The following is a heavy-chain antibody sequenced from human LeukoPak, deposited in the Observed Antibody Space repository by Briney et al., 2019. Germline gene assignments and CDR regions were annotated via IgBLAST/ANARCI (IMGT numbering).Heavy chain of an antibody. V-gene: IGHV4-34*12. CDR3: ARRPVLEWLLTSHFDY. CDR1: GGSFSGYY. CDR2: IIHSGST. D-gene: IGHD3-3*01. J-gene: IGHJ4*02. Sequence: PSETLSLTCAVYGGSFSGYYWSWIRQPPGKGLEWIGEIIHSGSTNYNPSLKSRVTISVDTSKTQFSLKLSSVTAADTAVYYCARRPVLEWLLTSHFDYWGQGTLVTVSS.